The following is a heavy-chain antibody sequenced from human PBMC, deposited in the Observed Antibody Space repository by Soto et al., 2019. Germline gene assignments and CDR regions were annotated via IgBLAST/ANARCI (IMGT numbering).Heavy chain of an antibody. CDR2: ISYIGST. D-gene: IGHD1-7*01. CDR1: GGSISSYY. CDR3: AREGLITGTTYYYYGMDV. J-gene: IGHJ6*02. V-gene: IGHV4-59*01. Sequence: SETLSLTCTVSGGSISSYYWSWIRQPPGKGLEWIGYISYIGSTNYSPSLKSRVTISVDTSKNQFSLKLSSVTAADTAVYYCAREGLITGTTYYYYGMDVWGQGTTVTVSS.